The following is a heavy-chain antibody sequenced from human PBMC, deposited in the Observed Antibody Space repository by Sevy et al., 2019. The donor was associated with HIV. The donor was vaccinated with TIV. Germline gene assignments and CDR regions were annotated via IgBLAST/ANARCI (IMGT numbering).Heavy chain of an antibody. Sequence: GGSLRLSCAASGFIFSNYNMHWVRQAPGKGLEWVSFISSSSNDIYYADSVKGRFTISRDNAKNSLYLRMNSLRAEDTAVYYCARKMELLVPDYWGQGTLVTVSS. CDR1: GFIFSNYN. D-gene: IGHD2-21*02. CDR2: ISSSSNDI. J-gene: IGHJ4*02. CDR3: ARKMELLVPDY. V-gene: IGHV3-21*01.